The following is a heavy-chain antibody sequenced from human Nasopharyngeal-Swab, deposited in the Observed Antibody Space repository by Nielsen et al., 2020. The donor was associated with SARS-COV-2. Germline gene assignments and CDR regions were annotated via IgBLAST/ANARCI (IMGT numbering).Heavy chain of an antibody. J-gene: IGHJ6*02. V-gene: IGHV1-8*01. CDR3: ARDTRMCYYYYGMDV. D-gene: IGHD2-15*01. CDR1: GYTFTSYD. CDR2: MNPNSGNT. Sequence: ASVKVSCKASGYTFTSYDINWVRQATGQGLEWMGWMNPNSGNTGYAQKFQGRVTMTRNTSISTAYMELSSLRPEDTAVYYCARDTRMCYYYYGMDVWGQGTTVTVSS.